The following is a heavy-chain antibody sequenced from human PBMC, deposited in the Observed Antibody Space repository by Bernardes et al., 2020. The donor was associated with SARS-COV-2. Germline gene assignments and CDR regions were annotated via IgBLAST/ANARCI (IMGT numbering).Heavy chain of an antibody. J-gene: IGHJ3*01. CDR3: ARDDGGDTNDVFNV. D-gene: IGHD2-21*02. V-gene: IGHV3-21*01. CDR2: ISGSTRYI. Sequence: SLRLSCAASGFSFGDYSMNWVRQAPGKGLEWVSSISGSTRYIFYADSVKGRFTISRDNANNSLFLQLNSLRAEDTAVYYCARDDGGDTNDVFNVWGQGTMVTVSS. CDR1: GFSFGDYS.